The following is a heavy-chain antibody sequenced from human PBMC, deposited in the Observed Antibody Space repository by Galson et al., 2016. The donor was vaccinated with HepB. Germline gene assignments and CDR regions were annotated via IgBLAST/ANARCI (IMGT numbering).Heavy chain of an antibody. CDR2: IFHGGTT. D-gene: IGHD5-24*01. J-gene: IGHJ5*02. CDR1: GGSISSNTW. CDR3: ARVPTNRDGFNT. Sequence: LTCVVSGGSISSNTWWTWVRRPPGKGLEWIGEIFHGGTTNYNPSLKSRVTMSVDKSNNQFSLNLNSVTAADTAVYYCARVPTNRDGFNTWGLGTLVTVSS. V-gene: IGHV4-4*02.